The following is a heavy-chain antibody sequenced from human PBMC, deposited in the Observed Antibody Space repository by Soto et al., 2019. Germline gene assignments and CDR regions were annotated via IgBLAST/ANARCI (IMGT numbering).Heavy chain of an antibody. CDR3: ARVPRYYDSSGYYYSYDY. Sequence: PSETLSLTCTVSGGSISSGGYYWSWIRQHPGKGLEWIGYIYYGGSTYYNPSLKSRVTISVDTSKNQFSLKLSSVTAADTAVYYCARVPRYYDSSGYYYSYDYWGQGTLVTVSS. CDR2: IYYGGST. J-gene: IGHJ4*02. V-gene: IGHV4-31*03. D-gene: IGHD3-22*01. CDR1: GGSISSGGYY.